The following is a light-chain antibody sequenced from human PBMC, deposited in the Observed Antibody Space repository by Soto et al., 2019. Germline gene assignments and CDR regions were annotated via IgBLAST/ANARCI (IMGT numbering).Light chain of an antibody. V-gene: IGLV2-14*01. CDR1: SSDVGDYNY. Sequence: SALTQPASVSGSPGQSITISCTGASSDVGDYNYVSWYQQNPGKAPKLMVYEVSNRPSGVSDRFSGSKSGNTASLTISGLQTEDEADYYCSSYSSNTSLRYVFGTGTKVTVL. CDR2: EVS. J-gene: IGLJ1*01. CDR3: SSYSSNTSLRYV.